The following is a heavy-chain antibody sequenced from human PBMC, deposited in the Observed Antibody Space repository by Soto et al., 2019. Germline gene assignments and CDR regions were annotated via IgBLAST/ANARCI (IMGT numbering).Heavy chain of an antibody. Sequence: GGSLRLSCAASGFTFSNYAMNWVRQAPGKGLEWVSAISGSGGTTYYADSVKGRFTISRDNSKNTLYLQVNSLRVEDTAVYYCAKRSGDFWSGFLDLWGQGTLVTVSS. CDR1: GFTFSNYA. V-gene: IGHV3-23*01. J-gene: IGHJ4*02. CDR3: AKRSGDFWSGFLDL. D-gene: IGHD3-3*01. CDR2: ISGSGGTT.